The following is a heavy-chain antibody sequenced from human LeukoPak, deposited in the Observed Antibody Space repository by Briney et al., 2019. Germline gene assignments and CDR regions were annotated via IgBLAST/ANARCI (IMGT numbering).Heavy chain of an antibody. CDR2: IRYDGSNK. CDR1: GFTFSSYG. Sequence: GGSLRLSGAASGFTFSSYGMHWVGKAPGKGLEWVAFIRYDGSNKYYADSVKGRFTISRDNSKNTLYLQMNSLRAEDTAVYYCAKALGYCSSTSCASYYYMDVWGKGTTVTISS. V-gene: IGHV3-30*02. CDR3: AKALGYCSSTSCASYYYMDV. D-gene: IGHD2-2*01. J-gene: IGHJ6*03.